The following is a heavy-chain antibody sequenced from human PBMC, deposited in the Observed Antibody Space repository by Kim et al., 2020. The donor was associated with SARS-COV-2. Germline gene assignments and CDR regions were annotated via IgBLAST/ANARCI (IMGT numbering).Heavy chain of an antibody. V-gene: IGHV5-51*01. CDR3: AREGSGYCSGGSCYFDY. J-gene: IGHJ4*02. D-gene: IGHD2-15*01. Sequence: FQGQVTISADKSISTAYLQWSSLKASDTAMYYCAREGSGYCSGGSCYFDYWGQGTLVTVSS.